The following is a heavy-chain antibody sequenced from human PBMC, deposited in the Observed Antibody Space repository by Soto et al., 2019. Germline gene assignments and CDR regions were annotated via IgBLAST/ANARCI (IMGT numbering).Heavy chain of an antibody. V-gene: IGHV1-2*04. CDR2: INPNSGGT. D-gene: IGHD1-26*01. CDR1: GYTFTSYA. J-gene: IGHJ6*02. CDR3: ARGSPGEWELPTLDYGMDV. Sequence: ASVKVSCKASGYTFTSYAMHWVRQAPGQGLEWMGWINPNSGGTNYAQKFQGWVTMTRDTSISTAYMELGRLRSDDTAVYYCARGSPGEWELPTLDYGMDVWGQGTTVTVSS.